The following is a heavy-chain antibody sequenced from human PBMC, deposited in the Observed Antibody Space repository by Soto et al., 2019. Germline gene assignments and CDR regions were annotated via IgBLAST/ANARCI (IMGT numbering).Heavy chain of an antibody. V-gene: IGHV1-69*13. J-gene: IGHJ4*01. CDR2: IIPIFGTA. CDR1: GGTFSSYA. CDR3: ARVYCSGGSCYSGSYFDY. Sequence: SVKVSCKASGGTFSSYAISWVRQAPGQGLEWMGGIIPIFGTANYAQKFQGRVTITADESTSTAYMELSSLRSEDTAVYYCARVYCSGGSCYSGSYFDYWGQGTMVTVYS. D-gene: IGHD2-15*01.